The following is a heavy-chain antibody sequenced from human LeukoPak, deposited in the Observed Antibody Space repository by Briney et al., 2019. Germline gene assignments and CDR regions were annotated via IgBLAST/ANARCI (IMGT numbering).Heavy chain of an antibody. D-gene: IGHD6-19*01. V-gene: IGHV1-2*02. J-gene: IGHJ3*02. CDR2: INPNSGGT. CDR3: ARGTYSSGWAANYDAFDI. CDR1: GYTFTGYY. Sequence: GASVKVSCKASGYTFTGYYMHWVRQAPGQGLEWMGWINPNSGGTNYAQKFQGRVTMTRDTSISTAYMELSRLRSDDTAVYHCARGTYSSGWAANYDAFDIWGQGTMVTVSS.